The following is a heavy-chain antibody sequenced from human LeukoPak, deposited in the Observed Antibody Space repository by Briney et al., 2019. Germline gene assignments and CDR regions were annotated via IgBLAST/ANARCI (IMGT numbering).Heavy chain of an antibody. V-gene: IGHV1-18*01. CDR3: ARDRDYGDYNTQDLFVY. D-gene: IGHD4-17*01. J-gene: IGHJ4*02. CDR2: LSAYNGNT. Sequence: ASVKVSCKASGYTFTNFGISWVRQAPGQGLEWMGWLSAYNGNTSYAQRLQGRVTMTTDTSTSTAYMELRSLRSDDTAVYYCARDRDYGDYNTQDLFVYWGQGTLVTVSS. CDR1: GYTFTNFG.